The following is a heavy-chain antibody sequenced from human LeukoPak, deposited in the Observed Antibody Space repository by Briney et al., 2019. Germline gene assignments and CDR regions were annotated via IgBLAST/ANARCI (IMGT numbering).Heavy chain of an antibody. J-gene: IGHJ4*02. D-gene: IGHD6-19*01. V-gene: IGHV4-59*01. CDR1: GASISSYY. CDR2: LHYSGIT. CDR3: ARAGGQWKGIDF. Sequence: SETLSLTCTVSGASISSYYWSWIRQPPGKGLEWIGYLHYSGITNYNSSLKSRVTISPDTSKNQMSLKLSSVTAADTAVYYCARAGGQWKGIDFWGQGTLVTVSS.